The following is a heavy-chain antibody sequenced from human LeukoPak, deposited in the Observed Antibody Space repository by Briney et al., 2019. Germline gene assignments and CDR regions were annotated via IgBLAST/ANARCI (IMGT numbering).Heavy chain of an antibody. D-gene: IGHD3-22*01. J-gene: IGHJ4*02. CDR2: IYHSGST. V-gene: IGHV4-38-2*02. CDR3: ARLYYDSSGFDY. Sequence: PSETLSLTCSVSGYSISSGYYWGWIRQPPGKGLEWIGSIYHSGSTYYNPSLKSRVTISVDTSKNQFSLKLSSVTAADTAVYYCARLYYDSSGFDYWGQGTLVTVSS. CDR1: GYSISSGYY.